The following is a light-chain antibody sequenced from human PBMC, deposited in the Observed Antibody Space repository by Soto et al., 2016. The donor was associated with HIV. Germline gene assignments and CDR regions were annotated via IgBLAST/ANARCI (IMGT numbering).Light chain of an antibody. V-gene: IGLV3-21*03. CDR3: QVWDSRSDGL. CDR1: NIGRTS. J-gene: IGLJ2*01. Sequence: SYVLTQPPSVSVAPGKTARITCGGDNIGRTSVHWYQQRPGQAPLPVVYDDNDRPSGIPERFSGSNSGDTAILTISRVEAGDEADYYCQVWDSRSDGLFGGGTRLTVL. CDR2: DDN.